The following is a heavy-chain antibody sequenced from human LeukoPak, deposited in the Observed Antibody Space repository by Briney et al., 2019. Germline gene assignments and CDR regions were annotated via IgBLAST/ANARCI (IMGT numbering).Heavy chain of an antibody. CDR1: GFTFSNYA. J-gene: IGHJ4*02. D-gene: IGHD3-16*01. Sequence: HPGGSLRLSCAVSGFTFSNYALHWARQPPGKGLEWVAVISYDGNYQYYADSVKGRFTVSRDDSQNTLYLQMSSLRAEDTAVYYCVKGGYDYVWGSPPGYWGQGTLVTVSS. V-gene: IGHV3-30*14. CDR2: ISYDGNYQ. CDR3: VKGGYDYVWGSPPGY.